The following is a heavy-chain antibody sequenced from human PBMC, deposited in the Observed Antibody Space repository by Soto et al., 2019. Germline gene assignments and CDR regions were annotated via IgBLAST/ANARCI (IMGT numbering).Heavy chain of an antibody. J-gene: IGHJ4*02. Sequence: GGPLRLSFTASEFPFSTYGMHWGRQASGKGLEWVAIIWYDGSNKYYVDAVKGRFTISRDNSKNTLYLQMNSLRGEDTAVYYCAREGAGWLWGQGSLVTVSS. CDR3: AREGAGWL. D-gene: IGHD1-26*01. CDR2: IWYDGSNK. V-gene: IGHV3-33*08. CDR1: EFPFSTYG.